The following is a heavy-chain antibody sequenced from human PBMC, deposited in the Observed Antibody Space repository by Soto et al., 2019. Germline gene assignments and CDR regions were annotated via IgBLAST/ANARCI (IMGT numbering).Heavy chain of an antibody. D-gene: IGHD3-3*01. CDR3: ARGQATTIFGVGGGYYYMDV. J-gene: IGHJ6*03. V-gene: IGHV1-46*01. Sequence: GASVKVSCKASGYTFTSYYMHWVRQAPGQGLEWMGMIIPSVGIANYAQKFQGRVTITADKSTSTAYMELSSLRSEDTAVYYCARGQATTIFGVGGGYYYMDVWGKGTTVTVSS. CDR1: GYTFTSYY. CDR2: IIPSVGIA.